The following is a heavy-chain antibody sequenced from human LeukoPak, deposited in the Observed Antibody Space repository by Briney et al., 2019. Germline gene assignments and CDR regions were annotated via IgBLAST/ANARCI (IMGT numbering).Heavy chain of an antibody. CDR1: GFTFSNYD. CDR2: IRYDGSNK. CDR3: ARDASNPVSHYFDF. V-gene: IGHV3-30*02. D-gene: IGHD2-8*01. Sequence: GGSLRLSCATSGFTFSNYDIHWVRQAPGKGLEWVAFIRYDGSNKYYADSMRGRFTISRDTSKSTVFLQMNSLRAEDTAVYYCARDASNPVSHYFDFWGQGTLVTVSS. J-gene: IGHJ4*02.